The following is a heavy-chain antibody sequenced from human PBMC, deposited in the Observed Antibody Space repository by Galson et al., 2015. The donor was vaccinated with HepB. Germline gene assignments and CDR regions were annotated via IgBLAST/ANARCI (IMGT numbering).Heavy chain of an antibody. J-gene: IGHJ4*02. V-gene: IGHV3-7*03. CDR1: GLTFSSYA. D-gene: IGHD3-10*01. Sequence: SLRLSCAASGLTFSSYAMSWVRQAPGEGLEWVANISQDESEKYYVDSVKGRFTVSRDNAKNSMFLEMNSLRGEDTAVYYCARDRDYTGSGSYYGPEYWGQGTLVTVSS. CDR2: ISQDESEK. CDR3: ARDRDYTGSGSYYGPEY.